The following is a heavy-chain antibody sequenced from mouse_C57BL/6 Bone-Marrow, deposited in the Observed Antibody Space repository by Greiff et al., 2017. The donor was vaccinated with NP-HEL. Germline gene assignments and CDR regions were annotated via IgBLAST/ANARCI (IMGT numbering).Heavy chain of an antibody. Sequence: EVKLEESGGGLVQPGGSLKLSCAASGFTFSDYYMYWVRQTPEKRLEWVAYISNGGGSTYYPDTVKGRFTISRDNAKNTLYLQMSRLKSEDTAMYYCARHDGSFAYWGQGTLVTVSA. CDR2: ISNGGGST. CDR1: GFTFSDYY. CDR3: ARHDGSFAY. D-gene: IGHD2-3*01. J-gene: IGHJ3*01. V-gene: IGHV5-12*01.